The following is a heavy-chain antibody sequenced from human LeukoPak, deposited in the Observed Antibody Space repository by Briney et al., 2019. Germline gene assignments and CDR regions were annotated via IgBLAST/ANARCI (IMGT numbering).Heavy chain of an antibody. V-gene: IGHV3-23*01. D-gene: IGHD4-17*01. J-gene: IGHJ6*02. CDR2: ISASGGGT. CDR3: AKGHYGDYVLPSMDV. Sequence: PGGSLRLSCAASGFTFSSYAMNWVRQAPGKGLEWVSAISASGGGTYYADSVKGRFTISRDNSKNTLYLQMNSLRAEDTAVYYCAKGHYGDYVLPSMDVWGQGTTVTVSS. CDR1: GFTFSSYA.